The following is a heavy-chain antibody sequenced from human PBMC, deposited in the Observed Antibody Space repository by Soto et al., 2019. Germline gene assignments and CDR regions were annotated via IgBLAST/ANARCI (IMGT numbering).Heavy chain of an antibody. CDR3: ATLKGVPAAILYYGMDV. D-gene: IGHD2-2*02. Sequence: QVQLVQSGAEVKKPGSSVKVSCKASGGTFSSYTISWVRQAPGQGLEWMGRIIPILGIANYAQKFQGRVTITADKSTSTAYMELSSLGSEDTAVYYCATLKGVPAAILYYGMDVWGQGTTVTVSS. CDR1: GGTFSSYT. CDR2: IIPILGIA. V-gene: IGHV1-69*02. J-gene: IGHJ6*02.